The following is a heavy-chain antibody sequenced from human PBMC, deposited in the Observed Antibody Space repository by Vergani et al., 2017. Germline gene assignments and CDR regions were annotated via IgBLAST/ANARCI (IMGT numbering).Heavy chain of an antibody. CDR3: ARDSGEYCSSTGCFMEDY. D-gene: IGHD2-2*01. V-gene: IGHV4-30-4*08. J-gene: IGHJ4*02. CDR2: IYYSGST. CDR1: GGSISSGDYY. Sequence: QVQLQESGPGLVKPSQTLSLTCTVSGGSISSGDYYWSWIRQPPGKGLEWIGYIYYSGSTYYNPSLKSRVTISVDTSKNQFSLKLSSVTAADTAVYYCARDSGEYCSSTGCFMEDYWGQGTLVTVSS.